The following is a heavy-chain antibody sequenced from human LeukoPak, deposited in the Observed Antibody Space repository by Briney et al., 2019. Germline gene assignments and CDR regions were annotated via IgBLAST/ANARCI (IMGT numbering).Heavy chain of an antibody. Sequence: GGSLRLSCVASEFTFSSYWMSWVRQAPGEGLEWVANIKQDGTEKNYVDSVKGRFTISRDNAKNSLYLQMNSLRAEDTAVYYCARERGSGSYHPFDPWGQGTLATVSS. V-gene: IGHV3-7*01. CDR2: IKQDGTEK. CDR1: EFTFSSYW. D-gene: IGHD3-10*01. J-gene: IGHJ5*02. CDR3: ARERGSGSYHPFDP.